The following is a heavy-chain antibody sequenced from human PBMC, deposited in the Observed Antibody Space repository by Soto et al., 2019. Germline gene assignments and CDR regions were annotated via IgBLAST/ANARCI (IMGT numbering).Heavy chain of an antibody. J-gene: IGHJ6*02. Sequence: GGSLRLSCAASGFTFSSYSMNWVRQAPGKGLEWVSSISSSSSYIYYADSVKGRFTISRDNAKNSLYLQMNSLRAEDTAVYYCARAATPNSYYDILTGSYGMDVWGQGTTVTVSS. CDR2: ISSSSSYI. D-gene: IGHD3-9*01. CDR3: ARAATPNSYYDILTGSYGMDV. V-gene: IGHV3-21*01. CDR1: GFTFSSYS.